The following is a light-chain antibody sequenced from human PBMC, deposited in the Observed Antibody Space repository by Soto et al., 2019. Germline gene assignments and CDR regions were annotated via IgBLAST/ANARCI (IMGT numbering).Light chain of an antibody. J-gene: IGKJ4*01. CDR2: DAS. CDR1: QGISNY. V-gene: IGKV1-33*01. CDR3: QQYENFPLT. Sequence: DIHMTQSPSSLSASVGDRVTVSCQASQGISNYLNWYQQKPGKAPKLLIFDASNLEAGVPSRFSGSGSGTDFSFTISSLQPEDIATYYCQQYENFPLTFGGGTKVDIK.